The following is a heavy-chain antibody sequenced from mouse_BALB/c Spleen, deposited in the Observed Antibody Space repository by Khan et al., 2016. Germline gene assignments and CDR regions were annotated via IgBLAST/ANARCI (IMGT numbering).Heavy chain of an antibody. J-gene: IGHJ3*01. CDR3: ARGGLRRGFAY. V-gene: IGHV5-4*02. Sequence: EVELVESGGGLVKPGGSLKLSCAASGFTFSDYYMYWVRQTPEKRLEWVATISDGGSYTYYPDSVKGRFTISRDNAKNTLYLQMSSLKSEDTAMYYCARGGLRRGFAYWGQGTLVTVSA. CDR1: GFTFSDYY. CDR2: ISDGGSYT. D-gene: IGHD2-4*01.